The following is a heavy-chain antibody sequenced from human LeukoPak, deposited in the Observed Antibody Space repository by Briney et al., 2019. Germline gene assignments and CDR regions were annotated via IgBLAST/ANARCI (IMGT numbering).Heavy chain of an antibody. V-gene: IGHV4-59*01. CDR3: ARDRYQNWFDP. CDR1: GGSISNYY. CDR2: FYDFGST. J-gene: IGHJ5*02. Sequence: SETLSLTCTVSGGSISNYYWSWIRQPPGKGLEWIGYFYDFGSTNYNPSLESRVTISGDTSKNQFSLKLSSVTAEDTAVYYCARDRYQNWFDPWGQGTLVIVSS. D-gene: IGHD2-2*01.